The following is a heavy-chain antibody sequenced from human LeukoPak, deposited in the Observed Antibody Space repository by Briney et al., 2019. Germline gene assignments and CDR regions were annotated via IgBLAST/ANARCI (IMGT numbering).Heavy chain of an antibody. Sequence: SETLSLTCAVSGGSISGYYWSWIRQPPGKGLEWIGEINHSGSTNYNPSLKSRVTISVDTSKNQFSLKLSSVTAADTAVYYCARVPMYYYDSSGYSTDWGQGTLVTVSS. D-gene: IGHD3-22*01. CDR2: INHSGST. V-gene: IGHV4-34*01. J-gene: IGHJ4*02. CDR1: GGSISGYY. CDR3: ARVPMYYYDSSGYSTD.